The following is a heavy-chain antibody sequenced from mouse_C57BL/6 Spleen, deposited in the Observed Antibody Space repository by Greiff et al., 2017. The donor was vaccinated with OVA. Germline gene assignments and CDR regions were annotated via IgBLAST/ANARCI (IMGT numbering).Heavy chain of an antibody. D-gene: IGHD1-1*01. CDR1: GYTFTTYP. V-gene: IGHV1-47*01. CDR2: FHPYNDDT. CDR3: ARGGDNYYGSSFDY. Sequence: QVQLKQSGAELVKPGASVKMSCKASGYTFTTYPIEWMKQNHGKSLEWIGNFHPYNDDTKYNEKFKGKATLTVAKSSSTVYLEVSRFTSDDSACYFWARGGDNYYGSSFDYWGQGTTLTVSS. J-gene: IGHJ2*01.